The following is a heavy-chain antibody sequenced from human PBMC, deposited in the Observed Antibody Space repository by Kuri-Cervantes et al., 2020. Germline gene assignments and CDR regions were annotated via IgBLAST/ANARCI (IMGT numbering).Heavy chain of an antibody. CDR3: ARDWSMEV. Sequence: SLKISCAASGFTFDDYAMHWVRQAPGKGLEWVSGISWNSGSIGYADSVKGRFTISRGNAKKSLYLQMNSLRAEDTALYYCARDWSMEVWGEGTTVTVSS. CDR1: GFTFDDYA. V-gene: IGHV3-9*01. D-gene: IGHD3-3*01. J-gene: IGHJ6*03. CDR2: ISWNSGSI.